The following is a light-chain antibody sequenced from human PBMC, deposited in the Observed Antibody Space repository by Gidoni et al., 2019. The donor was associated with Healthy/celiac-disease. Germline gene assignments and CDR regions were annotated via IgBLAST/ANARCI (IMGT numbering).Light chain of an antibody. CDR2: CAS. V-gene: IGKV3-15*01. CDR3: QQYNNSPRT. J-gene: IGKJ1*01. Sequence: IAITQSPATLSASPGERATLPCRASQSVSSNLAWYQQKPGQAPKLLIYCASTRATGIPARFSGSGSGTDFTLTISSLQSEDFAIYYCQQYNNSPRTFGQGTKVEIK. CDR1: QSVSSN.